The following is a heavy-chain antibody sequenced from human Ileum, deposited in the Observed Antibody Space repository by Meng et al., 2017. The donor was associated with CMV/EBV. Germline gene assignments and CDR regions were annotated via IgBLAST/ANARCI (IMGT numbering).Heavy chain of an antibody. CDR1: GFTFSSYG. V-gene: IGHV3-33*06. CDR3: AKNRGNRYCSGGSCYYYYGMDV. D-gene: IGHD2-15*01. J-gene: IGHJ6*02. Sequence: GGSLRLSCAASGFTFSSYGMHWVRQAPGKGLEWVAVIWYDGSNKYYADSVKGRFTISRDNSKNTLSVQMNSLRAEDTAMYYYAKNRGNRYCSGGSCYYYYGMDVWGQGTTVTVSS. CDR2: IWYDGSNK.